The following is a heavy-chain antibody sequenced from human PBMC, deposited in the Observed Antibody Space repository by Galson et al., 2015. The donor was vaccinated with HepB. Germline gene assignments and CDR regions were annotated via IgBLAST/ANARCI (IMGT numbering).Heavy chain of an antibody. D-gene: IGHD5-18*01. V-gene: IGHV4-59*08. Sequence: SETLSLTCTVSGGSISSYYWSWIRQPPGKGLEWIGYIYYSGSTNCNPSLKSRVTISVDTSKNQFSLKVSSVTAADTAVYYCARHLRGFSYGFDYWGQGTLLTVSS. J-gene: IGHJ4*02. CDR3: ARHLRGFSYGFDY. CDR2: IYYSGST. CDR1: GGSISSYY.